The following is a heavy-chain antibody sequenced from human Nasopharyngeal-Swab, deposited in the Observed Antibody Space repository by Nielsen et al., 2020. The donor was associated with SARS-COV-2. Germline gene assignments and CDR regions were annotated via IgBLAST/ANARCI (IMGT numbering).Heavy chain of an antibody. D-gene: IGHD3-22*01. Sequence: VRQAPGKGLEWVSSISSSSSYIYYADSVKGRFTISRDNAKNSLYLQMNSLGAEDTAVYYCARDSDYYDGVALLWYFDYWGQGTLVTVSS. J-gene: IGHJ4*02. V-gene: IGHV3-21*01. CDR2: ISSSSSYI. CDR3: ARDSDYYDGVALLWYFDY.